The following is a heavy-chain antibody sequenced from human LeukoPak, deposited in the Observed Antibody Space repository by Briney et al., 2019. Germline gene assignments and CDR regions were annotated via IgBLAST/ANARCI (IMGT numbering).Heavy chain of an antibody. CDR1: GGSISSYY. D-gene: IGHD5-12*01. CDR2: IYYSGST. Sequence: SETLSLTCTVSGGSISSYYWSWIRQPPGKGLEWIGYIYYSGSTNYNPSLKSRVTISVDTSKNQFSLKLSSVTAADTAVYYCARLKWLRINWFDPWSQGTLVTVSS. J-gene: IGHJ5*02. V-gene: IGHV4-59*08. CDR3: ARLKWLRINWFDP.